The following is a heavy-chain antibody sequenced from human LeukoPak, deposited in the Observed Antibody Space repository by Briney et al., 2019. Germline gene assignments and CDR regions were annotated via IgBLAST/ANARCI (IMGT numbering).Heavy chain of an antibody. CDR1: GFTVSSNY. J-gene: IGHJ4*02. V-gene: IGHV3-66*01. CDR2: IYSGGST. D-gene: IGHD6-13*01. Sequence: GGSLRLSCAASGFTVSSNYMSWVRQAPGKGLEWVSVIYSGGSTYYADSVKGRFTISRDNSKNTLYLQMNSLRAEDTAVYYCARGIKQQLVPFGYWGQGTLVTVSS. CDR3: ARGIKQQLVPFGY.